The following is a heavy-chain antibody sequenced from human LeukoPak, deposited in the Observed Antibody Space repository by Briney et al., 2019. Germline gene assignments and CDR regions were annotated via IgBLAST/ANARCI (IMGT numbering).Heavy chain of an antibody. V-gene: IGHV3-23*01. J-gene: IGHJ4*02. Sequence: GGSLRLSCAASGFTFSSYAMNWVRQAPGKGLEWVSAISGSGGSTYYADSVKGRFTISRDNSKNTLYLQMGSLRGEDMAVYYCARGSGWYISLPFDYWGQGILVTVSS. CDR1: GFTFSSYA. CDR2: ISGSGGST. CDR3: ARGSGWYISLPFDY. D-gene: IGHD6-19*01.